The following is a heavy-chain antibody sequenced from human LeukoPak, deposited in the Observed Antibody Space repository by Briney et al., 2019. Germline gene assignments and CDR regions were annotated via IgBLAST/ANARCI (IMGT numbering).Heavy chain of an antibody. CDR2: LSDSSRYI. V-gene: IGHV3-21*01. CDR1: GFHFNSYN. J-gene: IGHJ4*02. Sequence: GGSLSLSCAASGFHFNSYNMNWVRQAPGKGLEWVSSLSDSSRYIYYADSLKGRFTISRHNAKNSLHLQMNSLRAEYTAVYYCARDLILADNGGSSAHDYWGQGTLVTVSS. D-gene: IGHD2-15*01. CDR3: ARDLILADNGGSSAHDY.